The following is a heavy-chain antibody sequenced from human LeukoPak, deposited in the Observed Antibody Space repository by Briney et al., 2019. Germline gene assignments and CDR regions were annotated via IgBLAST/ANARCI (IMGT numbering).Heavy chain of an antibody. V-gene: IGHV4-4*07. CDR1: GGSISSYY. J-gene: IGHJ6*02. CDR3: ARDIADIVVVPAAEQEYYYGMDV. D-gene: IGHD2-2*01. CDR2: IYTSGST. Sequence: SETLSLTCTVSGGSISSYYWSWIRQPAGNGLEWIGRIYTSGSTNYNPSLKSRVTMSVDTSKNQFSLKLSSVTAADTAVYYCARDIADIVVVPAAEQEYYYGMDVWGQGTTVTVSS.